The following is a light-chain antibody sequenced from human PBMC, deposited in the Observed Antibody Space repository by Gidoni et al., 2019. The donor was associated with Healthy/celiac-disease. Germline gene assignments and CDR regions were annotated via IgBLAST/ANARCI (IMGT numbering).Light chain of an antibody. Sequence: IRMTQSPSSFSASTGDRVTITCRASQSISSYLAWYQQKPGKAPKLLIYAASTLQSGVPSRFSGSGSGTDFTLTISCLQSEDFATYYCQQYYSYPRTFGQXTKVEIK. J-gene: IGKJ1*01. CDR3: QQYYSYPRT. CDR2: AAS. V-gene: IGKV1-8*01. CDR1: QSISSY.